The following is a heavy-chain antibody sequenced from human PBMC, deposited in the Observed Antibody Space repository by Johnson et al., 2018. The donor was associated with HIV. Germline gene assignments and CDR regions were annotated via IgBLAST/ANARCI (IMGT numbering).Heavy chain of an antibody. CDR1: GFTFSNAW. J-gene: IGHJ3*02. CDR2: IKSKTDGGTT. Sequence: VQLVESGGGLVKPGGSLRLSCAASGFTFSNAWMNWVRQAPGKGLEWVGRIKSKTDGGTTDYAAPVKGRFTISRDDSKNTLYLQMNSLRAEDTAVYYCARDRGAARDAFDIWGQGTMVTVSS. CDR3: ARDRGAARDAFDI. V-gene: IGHV3-15*01. D-gene: IGHD6-6*01.